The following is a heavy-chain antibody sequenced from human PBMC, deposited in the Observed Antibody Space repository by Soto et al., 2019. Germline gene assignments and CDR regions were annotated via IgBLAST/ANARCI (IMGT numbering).Heavy chain of an antibody. V-gene: IGHV4-30-2*01. CDR3: AVSRDGYSMDV. D-gene: IGHD2-2*01. CDR1: GDSISSGGYS. J-gene: IGHJ6*02. CDR2: IYHSGST. Sequence: SETLSLTCAFFGDSISSGGYSCSWIRQPPGKGMEWIGYIYHSGSTYYNPSLKSRVTISVDRSKNQFSLKLSSVTAVDTAVYYCAVSRDGYSMDVWGQGTRVTVSS.